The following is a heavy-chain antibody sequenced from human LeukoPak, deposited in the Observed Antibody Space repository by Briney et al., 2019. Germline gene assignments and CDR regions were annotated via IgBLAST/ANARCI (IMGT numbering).Heavy chain of an antibody. J-gene: IGHJ4*02. D-gene: IGHD2-2*01. CDR3: ARAPTKRHFDS. CDR2: FSASGGST. Sequence: GGSLRLSCAASGFTFSSYAMSWVRQAPGKGLEWVSVFSASGGSTYYADSVKGRFTISRDNSKNTLYLQMNSLRAEDTAIYYCARAPTKRHFDSWGQGTLVTVSS. V-gene: IGHV3-23*01. CDR1: GFTFSSYA.